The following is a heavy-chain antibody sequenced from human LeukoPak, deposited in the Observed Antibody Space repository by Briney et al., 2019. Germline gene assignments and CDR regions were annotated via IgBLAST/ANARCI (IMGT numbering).Heavy chain of an antibody. CDR1: GVTLSNYE. D-gene: IGHD4/OR15-4a*01. J-gene: IGHJ4*02. CDR2: INGRGSTI. V-gene: IGHV3-48*03. Sequence: GGSLRLSCAASGVTLSNYEMDWVRQAPGKGLEWISYINGRGSTINYADSVKGRFTISRDNAKNSLYLQMYSLRVEDTAVYYCVGSANLADWGQGTLVTVSS. CDR3: VGSANLAD.